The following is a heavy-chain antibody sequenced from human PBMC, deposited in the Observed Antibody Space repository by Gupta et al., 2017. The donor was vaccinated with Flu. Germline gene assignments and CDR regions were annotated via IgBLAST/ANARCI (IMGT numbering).Heavy chain of an antibody. V-gene: IGHV1-3*01. CDR1: GSSFPSYD. D-gene: IGHD5-12*01. CDR2: INAGNEKT. J-gene: IGHJ4*02. Sequence: QVQFVQSGAEVKKPGASVKVSCTASGSSFPSYDMHWVRQAPGQRLEWMGWINAGNEKTKYSQKFQGRVTITMDTSASTVYMELSRLRSEDTAMYYCARRSSDYKYFDYWGQGTLVTVSS. CDR3: ARRSSDYKYFDY.